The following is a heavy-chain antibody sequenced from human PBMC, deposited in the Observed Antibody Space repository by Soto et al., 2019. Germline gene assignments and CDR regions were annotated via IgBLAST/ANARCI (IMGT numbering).Heavy chain of an antibody. CDR1: GGSVSSNSAA. D-gene: IGHD2-2*01. CDR3: ARDPLVLPGSWFDP. V-gene: IGHV6-1*01. CDR2: TYYRSKWYN. Sequence: PSQTLSLTCAISGGSVSSNSAAWNWIRQSPSRGLEWLGRTYYRSKWYNDYAVSVKSRITINPDTSKNQFSLQLNSVTPEDTAVYYCARDPLVLPGSWFDPWGQGTLVTVSS. J-gene: IGHJ5*02.